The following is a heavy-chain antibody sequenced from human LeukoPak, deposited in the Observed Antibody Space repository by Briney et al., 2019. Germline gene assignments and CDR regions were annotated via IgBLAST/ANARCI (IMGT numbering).Heavy chain of an antibody. V-gene: IGHV1-2*02. Sequence: ASVKVSCKASGYTFTGYYMHWVRQAPGQGLEWMGWINPNSGGTNYAQKFQGRVTMTRDTSISTAYMELSRLRSDDTAVYYCARRCGGDCPFDYWGQGTLVTVSS. CDR3: ARRCGGDCPFDY. J-gene: IGHJ4*02. CDR2: INPNSGGT. D-gene: IGHD2-21*02. CDR1: GYTFTGYY.